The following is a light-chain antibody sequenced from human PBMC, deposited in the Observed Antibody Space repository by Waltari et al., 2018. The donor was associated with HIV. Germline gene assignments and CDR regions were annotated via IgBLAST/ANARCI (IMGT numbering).Light chain of an antibody. CDR3: QHDDTFPYP. V-gene: IGKV1D-16*01. Sequence: DIQITQSPPSLSASVGGTVTIPCRAGKGISSWLACYQQKPGKAPKSLIYAASSLPPGVPSKFSGRGTGTHFTLTIRSLQPEDFATNYGQHDDTFPYPFGQGTRLEIK. J-gene: IGKJ2*01. CDR2: AAS. CDR1: KGISSW.